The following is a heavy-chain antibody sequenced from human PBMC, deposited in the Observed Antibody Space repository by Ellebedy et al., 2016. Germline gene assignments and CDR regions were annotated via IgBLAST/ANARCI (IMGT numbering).Heavy chain of an antibody. CDR2: TYSDDRT. D-gene: IGHD3-10*01. Sequence: GGSLRLSCAASGFSVSNTYMSWVRQAPGEGLEWVSVTYSDDRTYYADSVKGRFTFSRDNSRNTVSLQMNSLRVEDTAVYYCVRSGHSDGYFDHWGQGTLVTVSS. J-gene: IGHJ4*02. CDR3: VRSGHSDGYFDH. CDR1: GFSVSNTY. V-gene: IGHV3-53*01.